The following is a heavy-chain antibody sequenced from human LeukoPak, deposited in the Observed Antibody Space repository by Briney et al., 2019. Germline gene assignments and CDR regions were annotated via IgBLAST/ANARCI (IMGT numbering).Heavy chain of an antibody. CDR3: ARGMPQGWVHWFDS. J-gene: IGHJ5*01. V-gene: IGHV4-59*01. CDR2: IYYSGNT. Sequence: SETLSLTCTVSGGSISSYYWNWIRQPPGKGLEWIGYIYYSGNTKYNPSLESRVTISVDTSKNQFSLKLRSATAADTAVYYCARGMPQGWVHWFDSWGQGTLVTVSS. D-gene: IGHD1-26*01. CDR1: GGSISSYY.